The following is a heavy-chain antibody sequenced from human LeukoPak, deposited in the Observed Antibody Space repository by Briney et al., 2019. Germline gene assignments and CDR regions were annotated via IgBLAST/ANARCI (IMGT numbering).Heavy chain of an antibody. D-gene: IGHD3-22*01. CDR1: GYTFIGYY. V-gene: IGHV1-2*02. J-gene: IGHJ5*02. CDR2: INPDSGGT. Sequence: ASVKVSCKASGYTFIGYYMHWVRQAPGQGLEWMGWINPDSGGTNYAQKFQGRVTMTRDTSMSTAYMELGSLRSDDTAVYYCARDINGYYYDSHGYYPTDLWGQGTLVTVSS. CDR3: ARDINGYYYDSHGYYPTDL.